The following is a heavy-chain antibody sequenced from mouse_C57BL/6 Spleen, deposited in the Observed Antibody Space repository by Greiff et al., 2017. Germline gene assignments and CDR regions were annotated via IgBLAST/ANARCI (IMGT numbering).Heavy chain of an antibody. CDR3: ARKPDGYYDAMDY. V-gene: IGHV1-18*01. CDR2: INPNNGGT. J-gene: IGHJ4*01. D-gene: IGHD2-3*01. Sequence: LQESGPELVKPGASVKIPCKASGYTFTDYNMDWVKQSHGKSLEWIGDINPNNGGTIYNQKFKGKATLTVDKSSSTAYMELRSLTSEDTAVYYCARKPDGYYDAMDYWGQGTSVTVSA. CDR1: GYTFTDYN.